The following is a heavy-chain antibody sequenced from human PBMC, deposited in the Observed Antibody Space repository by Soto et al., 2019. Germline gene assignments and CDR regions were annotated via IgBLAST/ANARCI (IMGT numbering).Heavy chain of an antibody. CDR1: PGTFSSYA. V-gene: IGHV1-69*01. D-gene: IGHD6-19*01. CDR3: ARPIEGGWYDYYYGMDV. Sequence: VKGSCKASPGTFSSYAISCVRQAWGQGLEWMGGIIPIFGTGNYAQKFQGIVTITADESTNTDYMELSSLRSENTAVYYCARPIEGGWYDYYYGMDVWGQGTTVTVSS. CDR2: IIPIFGTG. J-gene: IGHJ6*02.